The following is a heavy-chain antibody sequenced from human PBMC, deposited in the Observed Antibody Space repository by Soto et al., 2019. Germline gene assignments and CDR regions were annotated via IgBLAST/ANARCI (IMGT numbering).Heavy chain of an antibody. Sequence: EVQLVESGGGLVQPGGSLRLSCAASGFTFSSYAVHWVRQPTGKGLEWVSVIGSAGDTYYPGSVKGRFTISRENAKNSLYLQMNSLRAEDTAVYCCARGYLGSFDYWGQGTLVTVSS. V-gene: IGHV3-13*01. D-gene: IGHD7-27*01. CDR2: IGSAGDT. CDR3: ARGYLGSFDY. CDR1: GFTFSSYA. J-gene: IGHJ4*02.